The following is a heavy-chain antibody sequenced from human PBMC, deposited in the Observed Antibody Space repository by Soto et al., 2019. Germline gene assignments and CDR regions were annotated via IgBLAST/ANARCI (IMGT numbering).Heavy chain of an antibody. Sequence: PGGSLRLSCAASGFTFSSYAMSWVRQAPGKGLEWVSAISGSGGSTYYADSVKGRFTISRDNSKNTLYLQMNSLRAEDTAVYYCAKYLGFGELPSYYYYYYMDVWGKGTTVTVSS. CDR2: ISGSGGST. V-gene: IGHV3-23*01. D-gene: IGHD3-10*01. CDR1: GFTFSSYA. J-gene: IGHJ6*03. CDR3: AKYLGFGELPSYYYYYYMDV.